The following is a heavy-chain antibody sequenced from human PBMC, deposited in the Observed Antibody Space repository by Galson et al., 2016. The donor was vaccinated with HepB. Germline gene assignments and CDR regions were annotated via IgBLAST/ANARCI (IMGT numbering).Heavy chain of an antibody. V-gene: IGHV3-74*01. CDR3: ARDLSGPDR. CDR1: GFTFRNHQ. J-gene: IGHJ5*02. CDR2: IEGDGTRP. Sequence: SLRLSCAVSGFTFRNHQMHWIRQVPGRGLMWVARIEGDGTRPIYAASVEGLFIISSDSAENTVYLQMNRQIAEDTALYYCARDLSGPDRWGQGTLVTVSP.